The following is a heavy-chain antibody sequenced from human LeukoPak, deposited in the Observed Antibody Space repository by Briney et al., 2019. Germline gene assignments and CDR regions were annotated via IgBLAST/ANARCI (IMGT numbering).Heavy chain of an antibody. CDR3: ARGSTQYSSGWYGLDY. CDR2: IKQDGSEK. J-gene: IGHJ4*02. CDR1: GFMFSRDW. D-gene: IGHD6-19*01. V-gene: IGHV3-7*01. Sequence: GGSLRLSCAASGFMFSRDWMSWVRQAPGRGLEWVANIKQDGSEKYYVDSVKGRFSISRDNARDSVYLQMNSLRAEDTAVYYCARGSTQYSSGWYGLDYWGQGTLVTVSS.